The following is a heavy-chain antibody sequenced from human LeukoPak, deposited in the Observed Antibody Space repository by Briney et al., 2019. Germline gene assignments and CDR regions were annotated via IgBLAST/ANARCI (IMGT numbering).Heavy chain of an antibody. D-gene: IGHD6-19*01. CDR1: GGTFSSYA. Sequence: ASVKVSCTASGGTFSSYAISWVRQAPGQGLEWMGGIIPIFGTANYAQKFQGRVTITADESTSTAYMELSSLRSEDTAVYYCARGDLSIAVAGRYYFDYWGQGTLVTVSS. J-gene: IGHJ4*02. CDR2: IIPIFGTA. CDR3: ARGDLSIAVAGRYYFDY. V-gene: IGHV1-69*13.